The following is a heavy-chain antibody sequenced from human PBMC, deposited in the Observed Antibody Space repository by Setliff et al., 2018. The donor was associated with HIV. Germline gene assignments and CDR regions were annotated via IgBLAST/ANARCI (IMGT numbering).Heavy chain of an antibody. V-gene: IGHV3-7*03. CDR1: GFTFSSYW. Sequence: GGSLRLSCEASGFTFSSYWMSWVRQAPGKGLEWVANINQDASKKYYVDSVKGRFTISRDTAKNSLYLQMNSLRAEDTAVYYCARYARVPQFWGQGTLVTVSS. J-gene: IGHJ4*02. D-gene: IGHD2-2*01. CDR2: INQDASKK. CDR3: ARYARVPQF.